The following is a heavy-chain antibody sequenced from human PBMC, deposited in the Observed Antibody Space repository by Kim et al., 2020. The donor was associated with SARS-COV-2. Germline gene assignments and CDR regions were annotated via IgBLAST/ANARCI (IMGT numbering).Heavy chain of an antibody. D-gene: IGHD1-26*01. CDR1: GFTFSDYW. CDR3: AKVDPPLWELSTW. Sequence: GGSLRLSCAASGFTFSDYWMHWVRQVPGKGLEWVATIFPDGRAKFYADSVKGRFSISRDNGQNLMYLQMNSLRAEDTAVYYCAKVDPPLWELSTWGGQATLVTVSS. V-gene: IGHV3-7*01. J-gene: IGHJ4*02. CDR2: IFPDGRAK.